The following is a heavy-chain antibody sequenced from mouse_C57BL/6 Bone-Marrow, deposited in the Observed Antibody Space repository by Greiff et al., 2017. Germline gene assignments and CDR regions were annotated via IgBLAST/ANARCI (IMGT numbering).Heavy chain of an antibody. CDR3: ARDGYDYDVGFAY. CDR1: GFTFSSYS. Sequence: EVQGVESGADLVKPGGSLKLSCAASGFTFSSYSMSWVRQTPEKRLEWVATISAGGSYTYYPDNVKGRITISRDNATNNRYLQMSHLTSEDTAMDYCARDGYDYDVGFAYWGQGTLVTVSA. CDR2: ISAGGSYT. D-gene: IGHD2-4*01. V-gene: IGHV5-4*01. J-gene: IGHJ3*01.